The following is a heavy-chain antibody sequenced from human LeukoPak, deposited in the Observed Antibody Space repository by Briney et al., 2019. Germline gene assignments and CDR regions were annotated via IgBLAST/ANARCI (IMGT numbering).Heavy chain of an antibody. J-gene: IGHJ6*03. CDR3: ARARGDYGYYYYYYMDV. Sequence: PSETLSLTCAVYGGSFSGYYWSWIRQPPGKGLEWIGEINHSGSTNYNPSLKSRVTISVDTSKNQFSLKLSSVTAADTAVYYCARARGDYGYYYYYYMDVWGQGTMVTVSS. V-gene: IGHV4-34*01. CDR2: INHSGST. D-gene: IGHD4-17*01. CDR1: GGSFSGYY.